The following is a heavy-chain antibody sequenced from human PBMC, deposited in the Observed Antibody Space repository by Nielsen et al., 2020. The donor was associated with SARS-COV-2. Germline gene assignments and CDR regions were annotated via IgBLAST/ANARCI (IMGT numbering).Heavy chain of an antibody. V-gene: IGHV3-21*04. CDR3: ARGKMYYFDY. CDR2: ISSSSSYI. CDR1: GFTFSSYS. J-gene: IGHJ4*02. D-gene: IGHD5-24*01. Sequence: GESLKISCAASGFTFSSYSMNWVRQAPGKGLEWVSSISSSSSYIYYADSVKGRFTISRDNAKNSLYLQMNSLRAEDTAVYYCARGKMYYFDYWGQGTLVTVSS.